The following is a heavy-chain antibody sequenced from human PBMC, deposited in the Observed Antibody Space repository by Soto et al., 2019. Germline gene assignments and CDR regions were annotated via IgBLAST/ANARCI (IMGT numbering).Heavy chain of an antibody. CDR1: GFTFSTNS. Sequence: EVQLLESGGGLVQPGGSLRLSCAASGFTFSTNSMTWVRQAPGKGLEWVCGISGGGDSTHYADSVKGRFTISRDNSKNMVYLQMNSLTADDTAVYFCSKWDGYGDQWGQGTLVXVX. CDR2: ISGGGDST. D-gene: IGHD5-12*01. V-gene: IGHV3-23*01. J-gene: IGHJ5*02. CDR3: SKWDGYGDQ.